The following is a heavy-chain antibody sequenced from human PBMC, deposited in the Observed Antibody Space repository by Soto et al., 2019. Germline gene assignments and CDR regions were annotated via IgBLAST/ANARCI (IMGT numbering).Heavy chain of an antibody. D-gene: IGHD6-19*01. CDR1: GFTFDNYA. Sequence: LRLSCAASGFTFDNYAMHWVRQVPGKGLEWVSGISWNSGNIGYADSVKGRFTISRDNAQNSLYLQMNSLRSEDTAFYYCAKDHMAWAGLFDSWGQGTLVTAPQ. CDR3: AKDHMAWAGLFDS. V-gene: IGHV3-9*01. J-gene: IGHJ4*02. CDR2: ISWNSGNI.